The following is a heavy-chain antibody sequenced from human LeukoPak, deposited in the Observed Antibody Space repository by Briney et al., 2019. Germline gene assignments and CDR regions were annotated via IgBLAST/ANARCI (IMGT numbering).Heavy chain of an antibody. Sequence: GGSLRLSCAASGFTFDDYGMSWVRQAPGKGLEWVSGINWNGGSTGYADSVKGRFTISRDNAKNSLYLQMNSLRAEDTALYYCARAHSSGWYNAIDIWGQGTMVTVSS. V-gene: IGHV3-20*04. CDR2: INWNGGST. CDR3: ARAHSSGWYNAIDI. CDR1: GFTFDDYG. D-gene: IGHD6-19*01. J-gene: IGHJ3*02.